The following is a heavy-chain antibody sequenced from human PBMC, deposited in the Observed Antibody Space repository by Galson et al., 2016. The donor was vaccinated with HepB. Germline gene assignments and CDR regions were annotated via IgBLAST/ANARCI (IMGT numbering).Heavy chain of an antibody. CDR3: ARWQSGSPVN. CDR1: GFIFSDLY. J-gene: IGHJ4*02. CDR2: SKNKANGYTT. D-gene: IGHD1-26*01. Sequence: SLRLSCAASGFIFSDLYMDWVRQAPGKGLEWLGRSKNKANGYTTEYAASVEGRFTISRDDSKKSLYLQMNSLKIEDTAVYYCARWQSGSPVNWGQGTLVTVSS. V-gene: IGHV3-72*01.